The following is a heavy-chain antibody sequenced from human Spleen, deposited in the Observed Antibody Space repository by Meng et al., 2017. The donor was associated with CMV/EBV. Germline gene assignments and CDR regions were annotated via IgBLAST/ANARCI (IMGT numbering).Heavy chain of an antibody. V-gene: IGHV1-2*02. Sequence: ASVKVSCKASGYTFTGYYMHWVRQAPGQGLEWMGWINPNSGGTNYAQKFQGRVTMTRDTSISTAYMELSSLRSEDTAVYYCARGGVDFWSGYYLRYYYYGMDVWGQGTTVTVSS. CDR1: GYTFTGYY. CDR3: ARGGVDFWSGYYLRYYYYGMDV. J-gene: IGHJ6*02. CDR2: INPNSGGT. D-gene: IGHD3-3*01.